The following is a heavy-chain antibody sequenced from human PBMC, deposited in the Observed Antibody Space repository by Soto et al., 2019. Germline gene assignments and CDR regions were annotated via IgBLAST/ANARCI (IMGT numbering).Heavy chain of an antibody. CDR3: ARHVWMVFGEFLNWIDP. CDR2: IYYSGST. CDR1: GGSISSSSYY. D-gene: IGHD3-10*02. V-gene: IGHV4-39*01. Sequence: SETLSLTCTVSGGSISSSSYYWGWIRQPPGKGLEWIGSIYYSGSTYYNPSLKSRVTISVDTSKNQFSLKLSSVTAADTAVYYCARHVWMVFGEFLNWIDPSGQGTLVTVSS. J-gene: IGHJ5*02.